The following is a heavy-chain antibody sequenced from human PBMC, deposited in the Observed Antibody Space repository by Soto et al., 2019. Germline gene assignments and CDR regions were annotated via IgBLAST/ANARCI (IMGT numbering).Heavy chain of an antibody. D-gene: IGHD2-2*01. Sequence: EVQLLESGGGMVQPGESLRLSCAASGFTFASYTMTWVRQAPGKGLEWVSTINSGGDTTYYSDSVKGRFTISRDSPKNTLFLLMTSLRAEDTAVYYCAKSGGQPASLDVYFDYWGQGTLVTVSS. V-gene: IGHV3-23*01. CDR2: INSGGDTT. CDR3: AKSGGQPASLDVYFDY. CDR1: GFTFASYT. J-gene: IGHJ4*02.